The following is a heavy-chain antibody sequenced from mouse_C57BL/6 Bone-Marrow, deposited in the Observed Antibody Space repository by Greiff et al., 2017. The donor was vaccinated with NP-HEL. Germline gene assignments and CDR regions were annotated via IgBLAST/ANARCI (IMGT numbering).Heavy chain of an antibody. CDR2: IDPETGGT. V-gene: IGHV1-15*01. J-gene: IGHJ1*03. CDR3: TRADWDEYFDV. CDR1: GYTFTDYE. D-gene: IGHD4-1*01. Sequence: VQVVESGAELVRPGASVTLSCKASGYTFTDYEMHWVKQTPVHGLEWIGAIDPETGGTAYNQKFKGKAILTADKSSSTAYMELRSLTSEDSAVYYCTRADWDEYFDVWGTGTTVTVSS.